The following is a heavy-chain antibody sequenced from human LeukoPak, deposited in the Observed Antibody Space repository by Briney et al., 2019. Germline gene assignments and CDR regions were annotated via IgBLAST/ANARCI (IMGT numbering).Heavy chain of an antibody. V-gene: IGHV4-59*08. D-gene: IGHD3-22*01. J-gene: IGHJ3*02. CDR3: ASMIAAPLDAFDI. CDR1: GGSISSYY. CDR2: IYYSGST. Sequence: SETLSLTCTVSGGSISSYYWSWIRQPPGKGLEWIGYIYYSGSTNYNPSLKSRVTISVDTSKNQFSLKLSSVTAADTAVYYRASMIAAPLDAFDIWGQGTMVTVSS.